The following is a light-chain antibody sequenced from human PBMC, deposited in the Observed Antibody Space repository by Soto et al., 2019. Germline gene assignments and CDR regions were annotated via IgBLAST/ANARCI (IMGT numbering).Light chain of an antibody. CDR2: DAA. J-gene: IGKJ5*01. CDR3: QQRSNWPPT. V-gene: IGKV3-11*01. CDR1: QSVSSY. Sequence: EIVLTQSPGTLSLSPGERATLSCRASQSVSSYLAWYQQRHRQAPRXLIYDAAKRATGIPARISGSGSGTDLTITISSLEPEDFEVYYGQQRSNWPPTFGQGTRLEIK.